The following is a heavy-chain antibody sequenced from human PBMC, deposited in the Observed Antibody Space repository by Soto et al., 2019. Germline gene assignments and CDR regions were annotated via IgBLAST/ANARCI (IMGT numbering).Heavy chain of an antibody. CDR2: IIPISETT. J-gene: IGHJ6*02. Sequence: QVQLVQSGAEVKKPGSSVKVSCKASGGTFSSYAISWVRQAPGQGLEWMGGIIPISETTNYAQKFQGRVTITADESKSTASMELRSLRSEDTAVYYCARSQGSSTSLEIYYYYYYGMDVWGQGTTVTVSS. D-gene: IGHD2-2*01. V-gene: IGHV1-69*01. CDR1: GGTFSSYA. CDR3: ARSQGSSTSLEIYYYYYYGMDV.